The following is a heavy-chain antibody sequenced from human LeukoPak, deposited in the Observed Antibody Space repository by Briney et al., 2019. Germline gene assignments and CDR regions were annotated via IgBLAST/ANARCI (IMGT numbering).Heavy chain of an antibody. CDR1: GFTFSSNW. CDR3: ARGLTNLGY. J-gene: IGHJ4*02. Sequence: GGSLRLSCAASGFTFSSNWMSWVRQAPGKGLEWVAHIKPDGSEKYHVDSVKGRFTISRDNAKNSLYLQMNSLRAEDTAVYYCARGLTNLGYWGQGTLVTVSS. V-gene: IGHV3-7*01. D-gene: IGHD2-8*01. CDR2: IKPDGSEK.